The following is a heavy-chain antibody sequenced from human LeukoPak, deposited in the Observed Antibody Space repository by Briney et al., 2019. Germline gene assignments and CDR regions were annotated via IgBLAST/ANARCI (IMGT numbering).Heavy chain of an antibody. J-gene: IGHJ4*02. CDR1: GFTFSSYS. V-gene: IGHV3-21*01. D-gene: IGHD3-10*01. Sequence: GGSLRLSCAASGFTFSSYSMNWVRQAPGKGLEWVSSISSSSSYIYYADSVKGRFTISRDNSKNTLYLQMNSLRTEDTAVYYCAKDPRGVIFDYWGQGTLVTVSS. CDR2: ISSSSSYI. CDR3: AKDPRGVIFDY.